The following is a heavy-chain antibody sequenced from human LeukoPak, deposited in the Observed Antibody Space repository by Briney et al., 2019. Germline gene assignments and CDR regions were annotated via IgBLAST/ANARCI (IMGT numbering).Heavy chain of an antibody. CDR3: AKCQNYDFWSGPTPFDY. J-gene: IGHJ4*02. V-gene: IGHV3-23*01. CDR1: GFSIMNSA. D-gene: IGHD3-3*01. Sequence: PGGSLRLSCAASGFSIMNSAMNWVRQAPGKGLEWVSAINGTAINTVYADSVKGRFTISRDYSKNTLYLQMNNLRVEDTAVYYCAKCQNYDFWSGPTPFDYWGQGTLVTVSS. CDR2: INGTAINT.